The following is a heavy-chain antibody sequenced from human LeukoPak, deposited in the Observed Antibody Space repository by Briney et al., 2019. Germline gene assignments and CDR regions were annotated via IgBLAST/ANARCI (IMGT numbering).Heavy chain of an antibody. J-gene: IGHJ6*02. D-gene: IGHD1-26*01. CDR2: IYYSGST. CDR1: GGSISSYY. CDR3: ARLVGATRYYYYYGMDV. V-gene: IGHV4-59*08. Sequence: PSETLSLTCTVSGGSISSYYWSWIRQPPGKGLEWIGYIYYSGSTNYNPSLKSRVTISVDTSKNQFSLKLSSVTAADTAVYYCARLVGATRYYYYYGMDVWGQGTTITVSS.